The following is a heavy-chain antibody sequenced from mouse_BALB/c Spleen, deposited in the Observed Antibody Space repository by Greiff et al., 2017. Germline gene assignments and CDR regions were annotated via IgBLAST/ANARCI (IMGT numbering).Heavy chain of an antibody. D-gene: IGHD2-4*01. CDR3: ARPDYDDAMDY. Sequence: EVMLVESGGGLVKPGGSLKLSCAASGFTFSSYAMSWVRQTPEKRLEWVASISSGGSTYYPDSVKGRFTISRDNARNILYLQMSSLRSEDTAMDYCARPDYDDAMDYWGQGTSVTVSS. CDR2: ISSGGST. CDR1: GFTFSSYA. V-gene: IGHV5-6-5*01. J-gene: IGHJ4*01.